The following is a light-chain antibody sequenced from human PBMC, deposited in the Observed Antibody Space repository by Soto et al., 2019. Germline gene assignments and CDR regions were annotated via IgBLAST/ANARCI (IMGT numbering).Light chain of an antibody. CDR2: GAS. J-gene: IGKJ1*01. V-gene: IGKV3-20*01. CDR3: QRSSSSPT. Sequence: EIVLTQSPGTLSLSPGEIATLSCRASQSVSSNLAWYQQKPGQAPRLLIYGASSRATGIPDRFSGSGSGTDFTLTISRLGAEDLGMYYCQRSSSSPTFGQGTKVDIK. CDR1: QSVSSN.